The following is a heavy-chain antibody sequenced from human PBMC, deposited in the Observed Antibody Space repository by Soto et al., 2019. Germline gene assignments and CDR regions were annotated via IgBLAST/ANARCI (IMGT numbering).Heavy chain of an antibody. J-gene: IGHJ4*02. V-gene: IGHV3-21*01. Sequence: GGSLRLSCAASGFTFSTYSMNWVRQAPGKGLEWVADITTSSSFRFYADSLKGRFTISRDDAKNSLYLQMNSLRVEDTGVYYCARDLGVALATLTLDSWAQGTTVTVSS. CDR1: GFTFSTYS. D-gene: IGHD2-15*01. CDR3: ARDLGVALATLTLDS. CDR2: ITTSSSFR.